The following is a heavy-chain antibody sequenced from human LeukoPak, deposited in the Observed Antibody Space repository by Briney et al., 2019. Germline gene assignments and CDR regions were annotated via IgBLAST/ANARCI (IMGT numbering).Heavy chain of an antibody. CDR3: AKDRVAIERYYMDV. Sequence: PSETLSLTCTVSGYSISSGYYWGWIRQPPGKGLEWIGSIYHSGSTYYNPSLKSRVTISVDTSKNQFSLKLSSVTAADTAVYYCAKDRVAIERYYMDVWGKGTTVTISS. CDR2: IYHSGST. J-gene: IGHJ6*03. CDR1: GYSISSGYY. V-gene: IGHV4-38-2*02. D-gene: IGHD2-15*01.